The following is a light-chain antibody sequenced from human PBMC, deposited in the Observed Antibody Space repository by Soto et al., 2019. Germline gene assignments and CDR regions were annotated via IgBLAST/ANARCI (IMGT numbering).Light chain of an antibody. Sequence: EIVLTQSPGSLSLSPGERATLSCRASQSVDSNFFAWYQKKPGPAPRLLIYGASKRATGVPDRVSGSGSGTDFTLSISRLEPEDFAVYYRQRYRSSVTFGQGTKVEIK. V-gene: IGKV3-20*01. J-gene: IGKJ1*01. CDR2: GAS. CDR1: QSVDSNF. CDR3: QRYRSSVT.